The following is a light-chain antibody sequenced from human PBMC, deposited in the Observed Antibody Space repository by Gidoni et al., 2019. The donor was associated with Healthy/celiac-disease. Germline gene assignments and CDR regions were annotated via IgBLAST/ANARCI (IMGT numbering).Light chain of an antibody. J-gene: IGLJ3*02. CDR3: QSYDSSLSGSGV. Sequence: QSVLTQPPSVSGAPGQRVTISCPGSSSNIGAGYDVQWYQQFPGTAPKRLIYGNSNRPSGVPDRFSGSKSGTSASLAITGLQAEDEADYYCQSYDSSLSGSGVFGGGTKLTVL. V-gene: IGLV1-40*01. CDR2: GNS. CDR1: SSNIGAGYD.